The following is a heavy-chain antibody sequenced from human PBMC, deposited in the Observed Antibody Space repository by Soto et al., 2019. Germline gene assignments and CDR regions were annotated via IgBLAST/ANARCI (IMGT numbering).Heavy chain of an antibody. V-gene: IGHV1-58*01. J-gene: IGHJ4*02. D-gene: IGHD3-22*01. CDR3: AAGAPDYYDSSGYYSHFDY. Sequence: AASVKVSCKASGFTFTSSAVQWVRQARGQRLGWIGWIVVGSGNTNYAQKFQERVTITRDMSTSTAYMELSSLRSEDTAVYYCAAGAPDYYDSSGYYSHFDYWGQGTLVTVSS. CDR2: IVVGSGNT. CDR1: GFTFTSSA.